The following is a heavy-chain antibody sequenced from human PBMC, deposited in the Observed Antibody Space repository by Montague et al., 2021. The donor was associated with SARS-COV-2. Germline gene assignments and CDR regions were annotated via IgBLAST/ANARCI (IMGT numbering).Heavy chain of an antibody. CDR1: SGSFSGWY. V-gene: IGHV4-34*01. D-gene: IGHD4-23*01. CDR3: ARGGGNILTNFYYYYYLDV. J-gene: IGHJ6*03. CDR2: INRRGNT. Sequence: SEALSLTCAVYSGSFSGWYWSWVRQPPGKGLEWIGEINRRGNTIYNPSLKSRVTISEDTSKSQFSLKLSSVTAADTAVYYCARGGGNILTNFYYYYYLDVWGTGTTVTVSS.